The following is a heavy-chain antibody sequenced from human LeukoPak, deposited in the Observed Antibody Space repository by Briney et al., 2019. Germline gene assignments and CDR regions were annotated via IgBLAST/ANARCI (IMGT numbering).Heavy chain of an antibody. V-gene: IGHV3-30*03. J-gene: IGHJ4*02. Sequence: PGRSLRLSCAASGFTFSSYGMHWVRQAPGKGLEWAALISYDGSIYYYADSVKGRFTISRDNAKNTLYLQMNSLRAEDTAVYYCASGSYSFDSWGQGTLVTVSS. CDR1: GFTFSSYG. D-gene: IGHD1-26*01. CDR3: ASGSYSFDS. CDR2: ISYDGSIY.